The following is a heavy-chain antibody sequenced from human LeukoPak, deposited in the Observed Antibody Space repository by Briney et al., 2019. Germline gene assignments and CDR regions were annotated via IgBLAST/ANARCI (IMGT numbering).Heavy chain of an antibody. CDR1: GYSATQLS. V-gene: IGHV1-24*01. CDR3: ATALRDGYTNLLDAFDI. J-gene: IGHJ3*02. Sequence: ASVKVSCKVSGYSATQLSMHWVRQAPGKGLEWMGGFDPEDGQKIYAEKFQGRVTMTDYTSTDTAYMEVSGLRSDDTAVYYCATALRDGYTNLLDAFDIWGQGTMVTVSS. D-gene: IGHD5-24*01. CDR2: FDPEDGQK.